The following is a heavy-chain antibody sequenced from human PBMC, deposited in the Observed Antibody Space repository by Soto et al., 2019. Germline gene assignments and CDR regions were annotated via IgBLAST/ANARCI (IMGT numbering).Heavy chain of an antibody. V-gene: IGHV4-39*01. CDR2: IYYSGST. CDR3: ARTKYSYSSSSRGNWFDP. CDR1: GGSISSSSYY. Sequence: NPSETLSLTCTVSGGSISSSSYYWGWIRQPPGKGLEWIGSIYYSGSTYYNPSLKSRVTISVDTSKNQFSLKLSSVTAADTAVYYCARTKYSYSSSSRGNWFDPWGQGTLVTVSS. J-gene: IGHJ5*02. D-gene: IGHD6-6*01.